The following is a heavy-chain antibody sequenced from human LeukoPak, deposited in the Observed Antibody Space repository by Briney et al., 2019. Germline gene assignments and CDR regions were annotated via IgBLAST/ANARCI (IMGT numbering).Heavy chain of an antibody. CDR2: INPNSGGT. Sequence: ASVKVSCKASGYTFTGYYMHWVRQAPGQGLEWMGWINPNSGGTKYAQKFQGRVTMTRDTSISTAYMELSRLRSDDTAVYYCARGGDYGDYGYWGQGTLVTVSS. CDR3: ARGGDYGDYGY. CDR1: GYTFTGYY. D-gene: IGHD4-17*01. J-gene: IGHJ4*02. V-gene: IGHV1-2*02.